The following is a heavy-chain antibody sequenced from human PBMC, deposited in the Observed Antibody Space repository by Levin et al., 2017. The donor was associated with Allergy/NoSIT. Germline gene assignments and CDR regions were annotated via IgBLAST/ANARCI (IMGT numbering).Heavy chain of an antibody. CDR2: ISSSSSYI. Sequence: GESLKISCAASGFTFSSYSMNWVRQAPGKGLEWVSSISSSSSYIYYADSVKGRFTISRDNAKNLLYLQMNSLRAEDTAVYYCARDPPYDFWTHPPPTEYYFDYWGQGTLVTVSS. J-gene: IGHJ4*02. CDR1: GFTFSSYS. D-gene: IGHD3-3*01. CDR3: ARDPPYDFWTHPPPTEYYFDY. V-gene: IGHV3-21*01.